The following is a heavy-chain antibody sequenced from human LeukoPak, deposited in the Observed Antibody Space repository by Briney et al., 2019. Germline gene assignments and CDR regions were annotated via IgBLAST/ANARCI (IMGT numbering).Heavy chain of an antibody. D-gene: IGHD2-8*01. CDR1: GFTFSSYW. V-gene: IGHV3-7*01. CDR2: IKQDGSEK. J-gene: IGHJ5*02. Sequence: PGGSLRLSCAASGFTFSSYWMSWVRQAPGKGLEWVANIKQDGSEKYYVDSVKGRFTISRDNAKNSLYLQMSSLRAEDTAVYYCARDSYLYVNWFDPWGQGTLVTVSS. CDR3: ARDSYLYVNWFDP.